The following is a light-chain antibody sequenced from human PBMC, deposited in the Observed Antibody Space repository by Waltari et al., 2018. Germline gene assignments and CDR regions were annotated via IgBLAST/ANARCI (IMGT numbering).Light chain of an antibody. Sequence: QSALTQPPSVSGSPGQSITISCTGTSSDVGRYNLGSWYRQLPGTAPKLLIYEGSKRPSGVSNRFSGSKSGNTASLTISGLQAEDEADYYCCSYAGSSTWVFGGGTKLTVL. CDR2: EGS. CDR3: CSYAGSSTWV. J-gene: IGLJ3*02. CDR1: SSDVGRYNL. V-gene: IGLV2-23*01.